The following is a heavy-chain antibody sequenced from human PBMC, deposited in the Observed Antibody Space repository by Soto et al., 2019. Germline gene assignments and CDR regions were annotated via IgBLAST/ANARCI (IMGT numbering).Heavy chain of an antibody. J-gene: IGHJ6*03. D-gene: IGHD3-16*01. Sequence: GGSLRLSCASSGFTFSSYAMSWVRQAPGKGLEWVSSISGSGGSTYYADSVKGRFTISRDNSKNTLYLQMNSLRAEDTALYYCARGGPGVYCYMDVWGKGTTVTVSS. V-gene: IGHV3-23*01. CDR1: GFTFSSYA. CDR3: ARGGPGVYCYMDV. CDR2: ISGSGGST.